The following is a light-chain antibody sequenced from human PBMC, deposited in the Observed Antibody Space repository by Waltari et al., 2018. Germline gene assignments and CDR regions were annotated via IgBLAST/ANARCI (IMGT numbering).Light chain of an antibody. J-gene: IGKJ1*01. CDR3: QQYCCSPKT. Sequence: EVVLTQSPGTLSLSPGERATLSCRASQNIRDNYLAWYQQKPGQAPRLLIYHASTRATGVPHTFSGSGSGTDFTLDIIRLETEDSAMYYCQQYCCSPKTFGQGTKVEIK. V-gene: IGKV3-20*01. CDR1: QNIRDNY. CDR2: HAS.